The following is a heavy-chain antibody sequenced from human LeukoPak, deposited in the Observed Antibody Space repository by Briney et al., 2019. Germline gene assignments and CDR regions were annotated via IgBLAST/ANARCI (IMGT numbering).Heavy chain of an antibody. J-gene: IGHJ4*02. D-gene: IGHD3-22*01. V-gene: IGHV3-23*01. CDR3: AKGKSGYYPFDY. CDR1: GFTFSSYA. CDR2: LSGSVIGT. Sequence: GGSLRLSCAPSGFTFSSYAMSWVRQAPGKGLEWVSTLSGSVIGTFYAVSVKGRFTISRDNSKNTLYLQMNSLRAEDTALYYCAKGKSGYYPFDYWGQGTLVSVSS.